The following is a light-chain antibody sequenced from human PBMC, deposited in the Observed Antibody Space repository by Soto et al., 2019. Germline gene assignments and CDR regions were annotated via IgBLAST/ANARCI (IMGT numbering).Light chain of an antibody. J-gene: IGKJ2*01. CDR1: QSVSSSY. Sequence: EIVLTQSPGTLSLSPGERATLSCRASQSVSSSYLAWYQQKPGQAPRPLIYGASSRGTGIPARFSGSGSGTDFTLTISRLEPEDFAVYYCQQYGNSPPYTFGQGTKLEIK. CDR2: GAS. V-gene: IGKV3-20*01. CDR3: QQYGNSPPYT.